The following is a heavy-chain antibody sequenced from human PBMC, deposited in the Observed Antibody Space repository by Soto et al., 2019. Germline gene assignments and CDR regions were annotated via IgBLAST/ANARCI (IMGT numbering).Heavy chain of an antibody. CDR2: IYHTGHT. CDR3: ARAYDFWSGSYYYYGMDV. V-gene: IGHV4-38-2*02. D-gene: IGHD3-3*01. J-gene: IGHJ6*02. Sequence: SETLSLTCIVSNFSISSGYYWGWIRQSPGKGLEWIATIYHTGHTYYNPSLKSRVTISVDTSKNHFSLKLSSVTAADTAVYYCARAYDFWSGSYYYYGMDVWGQGTTVTVSS. CDR1: NFSISSGYY.